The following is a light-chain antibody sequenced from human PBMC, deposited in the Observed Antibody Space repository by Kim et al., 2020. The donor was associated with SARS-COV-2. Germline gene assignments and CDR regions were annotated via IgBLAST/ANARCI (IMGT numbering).Light chain of an antibody. CDR3: QAWDSSTVV. CDR2: QDS. J-gene: IGLJ2*01. Sequence: ESPGQAASITCSGDKLGDKYACWYQQEPGQSPVLVIYQDSRWPSGIPERFSGSSSGNTATLTISGTQAMDEADYYCQAWDSSTVVFGGGTQLTVL. CDR1: KLGDKY. V-gene: IGLV3-1*01.